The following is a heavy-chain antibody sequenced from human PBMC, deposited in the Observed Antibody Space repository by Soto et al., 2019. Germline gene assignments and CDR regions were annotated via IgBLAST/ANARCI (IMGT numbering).Heavy chain of an antibody. Sequence: QVQLVQSGAEVKKPGASVKVSCKASGYDFSSYGISRVRQAPGQGLEWMGWMSASNGNRDYAQQFQGRVTMTSDTSRTTAYMELRSLRSDDTAVYYCVRDPQRNDYWGQGTLVNVSS. D-gene: IGHD2-2*01. CDR1: GYDFSSYG. CDR3: VRDPQRNDY. J-gene: IGHJ4*02. V-gene: IGHV1-18*04. CDR2: MSASNGNR.